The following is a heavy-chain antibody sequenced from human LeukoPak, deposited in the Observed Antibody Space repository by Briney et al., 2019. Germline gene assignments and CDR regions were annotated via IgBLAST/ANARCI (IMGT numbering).Heavy chain of an antibody. Sequence: GGSLRLSCAASGFTFNRHGMSWVRQAPGKGLEWVSGIDVSGRMTYYADSVKGRFTISRDNSKNMVYLQMNSLRAGDMAVYYCARDGKNYDKSLGPFDPWGQGTLVTVSS. D-gene: IGHD3-9*01. CDR2: IDVSGRMT. V-gene: IGHV3-23*01. J-gene: IGHJ5*02. CDR1: GFTFNRHG. CDR3: ARDGKNYDKSLGPFDP.